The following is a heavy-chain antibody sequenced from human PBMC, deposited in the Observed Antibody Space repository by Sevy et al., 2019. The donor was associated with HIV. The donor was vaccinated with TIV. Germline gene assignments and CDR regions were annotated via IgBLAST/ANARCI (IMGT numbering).Heavy chain of an antibody. CDR1: GYSFTGYH. CDR3: VRAPTDFWTGCMDV. J-gene: IGHJ6*02. Sequence: ASVKVSRKASGYSFTGYHMHWVRQAPGQGLEWMGRINRISGATDDSQKVQGRVTMTRDTSISTAYMEVSRLRSDDTAVYYCVRAPTDFWTGCMDVWGQGTTVTVSS. V-gene: IGHV1-2*06. CDR2: INRISGAT. D-gene: IGHD3-3*01.